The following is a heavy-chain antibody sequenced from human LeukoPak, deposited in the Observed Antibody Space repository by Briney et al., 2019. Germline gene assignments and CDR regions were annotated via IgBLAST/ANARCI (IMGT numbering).Heavy chain of an antibody. CDR3: AKDRSSGGSCYNF. D-gene: IGHD2-15*01. J-gene: IGHJ4*02. CDR1: GFIFSSYA. CDR2: VGSSGTST. V-gene: IGHV3-23*01. Sequence: GGSLRLSCAASGFIFSSYAMTWVREAPGKGLEWVSTVGSSGTSTYYADSVKGRFTISRDNSNNTLYLQMNSLRAEDTAVYYCAKDRSSGGSCYNFWGQGTLVTVSS.